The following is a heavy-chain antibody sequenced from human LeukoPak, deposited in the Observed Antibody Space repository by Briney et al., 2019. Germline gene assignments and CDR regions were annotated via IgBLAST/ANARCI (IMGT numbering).Heavy chain of an antibody. V-gene: IGHV3-20*04. J-gene: IGHJ4*02. D-gene: IGHD6-19*01. Sequence: PGGSLRLSCAASGFTFVDYGMSWVRQAPGKGLEWVSGINWNGGSTGYADSVKGRFTISRDNSKNTLYLQMNSLRAEDTAVYYCAKGPSGWYFDYWGQGTLVTVSS. CDR3: AKGPSGWYFDY. CDR2: INWNGGST. CDR1: GFTFVDYG.